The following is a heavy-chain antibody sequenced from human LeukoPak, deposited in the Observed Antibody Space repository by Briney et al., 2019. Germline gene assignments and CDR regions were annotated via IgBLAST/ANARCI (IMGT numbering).Heavy chain of an antibody. CDR3: ARGGTGPLRYFGYGMDV. D-gene: IGHD3-9*01. J-gene: IGHJ6*02. CDR2: IYSGGST. Sequence: GGSLRLSCAASGFTVSSNYMSWVRQAPGKGLEWVSVIYSGGSTYYADSVKGRFTISRDNAKNSLYLQMNSLRAEDTAVYYCARGGTGPLRYFGYGMDVWGQGTTDSVSS. CDR1: GFTVSSNY. V-gene: IGHV3-53*01.